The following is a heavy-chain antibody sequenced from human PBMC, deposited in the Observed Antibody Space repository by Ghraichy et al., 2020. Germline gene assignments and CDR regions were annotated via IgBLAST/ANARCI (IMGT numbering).Heavy chain of an antibody. Sequence: SETLSLTCTVSGGSISSYYWSWIRQPPGKGLEWIGYIYNSGSTNYNPSLKSRVTISVDTSKNQFSLKLSSVTAADTAVYYCASLDKGWLLVYWGQGTLVTVSS. D-gene: IGHD3-22*01. V-gene: IGHV4-59*01. CDR2: IYNSGST. CDR1: GGSISSYY. J-gene: IGHJ4*02. CDR3: ASLDKGWLLVY.